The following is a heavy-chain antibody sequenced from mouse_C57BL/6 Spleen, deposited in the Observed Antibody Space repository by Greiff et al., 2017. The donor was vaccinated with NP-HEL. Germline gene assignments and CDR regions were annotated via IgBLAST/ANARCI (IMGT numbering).Heavy chain of an antibody. V-gene: IGHV5-16*01. CDR1: GFTFSDYY. D-gene: IGHD3-3*01. Sequence: EVKLMESEGGLVQPGSSMKLSCTASGFTFSDYYMAWVRQVPEKGLEWVANINYDGSSTYYLDSLKSRFIISRDNAKNILYLQMSSLKSEDTATYYCAREARRYFDYWGQGTTLTVSS. CDR2: INYDGSST. CDR3: AREARRYFDY. J-gene: IGHJ2*01.